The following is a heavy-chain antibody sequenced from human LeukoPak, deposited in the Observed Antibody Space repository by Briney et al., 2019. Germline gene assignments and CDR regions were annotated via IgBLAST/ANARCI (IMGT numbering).Heavy chain of an antibody. CDR3: ARTSSSGLVGGYYFDY. J-gene: IGHJ4*02. V-gene: IGHV4-39*07. CDR1: GGSISSSSYY. Sequence: PSETLSLTCTVSGGSISSSSYYWGWIRQPPGKGLEWIGSIYYSGSTYYNPSLESRVTISVDTSKNQFSLKLSSVTAADTAVYYCARTSSSGLVGGYYFDYWGQGTLVTVSS. CDR2: IYYSGST. D-gene: IGHD6-19*01.